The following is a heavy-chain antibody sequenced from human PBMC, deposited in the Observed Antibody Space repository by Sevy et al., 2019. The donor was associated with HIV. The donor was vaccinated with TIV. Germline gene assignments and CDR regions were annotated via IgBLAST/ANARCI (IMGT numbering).Heavy chain of an antibody. CDR2: IWYDGTNK. Sequence: GGSLRLSCAASGFTFSNYGMHWVRQAPGKGLEWVAVIWYDGTNKYYAGSVKGRFTISRDNSRNTLYLQMSSLRADDTAFYYCARAPGTTSGGFDYWGQGTLVTVSS. CDR1: GFTFSNYG. J-gene: IGHJ4*02. V-gene: IGHV3-33*01. D-gene: IGHD1-1*01. CDR3: ARAPGTTSGGFDY.